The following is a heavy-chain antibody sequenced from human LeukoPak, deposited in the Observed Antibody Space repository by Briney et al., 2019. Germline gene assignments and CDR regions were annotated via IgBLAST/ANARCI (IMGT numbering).Heavy chain of an antibody. V-gene: IGHV3-7*01. CDR2: IKQDGSEK. CDR1: GFTFSRYA. Sequence: PGGSLRLSCAASGFTFSRYAMSWVRQAPGKGLEWVANIKQDGSEKYYVDSVKGRFTISRDNAKNSLYLQMNSLRAEDTAVYYCARGSPYSSSPRDWGQGTLVTVSS. J-gene: IGHJ4*02. CDR3: ARGSPYSSSPRD. D-gene: IGHD6-6*01.